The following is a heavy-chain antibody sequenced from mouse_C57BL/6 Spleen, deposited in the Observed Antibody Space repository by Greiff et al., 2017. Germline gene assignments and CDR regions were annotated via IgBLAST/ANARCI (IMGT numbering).Heavy chain of an antibody. D-gene: IGHD1-1*01. V-gene: IGHV1-52*01. J-gene: IGHJ3*01. CDR1: GYTFTSYW. Sequence: QVQLQQPGAELVRPGSSVKLSCKASGYTFTSYWMHWVKQRPIQGLEWIGNIDPSDSETHYNQKFKDKATLTVDKSSSTAYMQRSSLTSEDSAVYYCARGYGSPWFAYWGQGTLVTVSA. CDR3: ARGYGSPWFAY. CDR2: IDPSDSET.